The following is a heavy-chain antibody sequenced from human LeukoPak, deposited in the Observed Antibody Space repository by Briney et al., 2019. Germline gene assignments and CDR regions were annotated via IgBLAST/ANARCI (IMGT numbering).Heavy chain of an antibody. Sequence: SETLSLTCTVSGGSISSSSYYWGWIRQPPGKGLEWIGSIYYSGSTYYNPSLKSRVTISVDTSKNQFSLKLSSVTAADTAVYYCARSTPDEAYDYWGQGTLVTVSS. V-gene: IGHV4-39*01. CDR3: ARSTPDEAYDY. D-gene: IGHD3-16*01. CDR2: IYYSGST. CDR1: GGSISSSSYY. J-gene: IGHJ4*02.